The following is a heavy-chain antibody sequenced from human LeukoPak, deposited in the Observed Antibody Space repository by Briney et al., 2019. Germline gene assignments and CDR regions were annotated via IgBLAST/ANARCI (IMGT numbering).Heavy chain of an antibody. CDR1: GYTFTGYY. CDR2: INPNSGGT. CDR3: ARAADSGYEYYFDY. J-gene: IGHJ4*02. V-gene: IGHV1-2*02. D-gene: IGHD5-12*01. Sequence: SVKVSCKASGYTFTGYYMHWVRQAPGQGLEWMGWINPNSGGTNYAQKFQGRVTMTRDTSISTAYMELSRLRSDDTAVYYCARAADSGYEYYFDYWGQGTLVTVSS.